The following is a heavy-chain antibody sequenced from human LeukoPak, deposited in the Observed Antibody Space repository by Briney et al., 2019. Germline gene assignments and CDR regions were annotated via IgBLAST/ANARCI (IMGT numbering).Heavy chain of an antibody. Sequence: GASVKVSCKASGYTFTSYYMHWVRQAPGQGLEWMGWISAYNGNTNYAQKLQGRVTMTTDTSTSTAYMELRSLRSDDTAVYYCARHDSSSGSQTNDYWGQGTLVTVSS. CDR1: GYTFTSYY. D-gene: IGHD6-6*01. CDR3: ARHDSSSGSQTNDY. J-gene: IGHJ4*02. V-gene: IGHV1-18*04. CDR2: ISAYNGNT.